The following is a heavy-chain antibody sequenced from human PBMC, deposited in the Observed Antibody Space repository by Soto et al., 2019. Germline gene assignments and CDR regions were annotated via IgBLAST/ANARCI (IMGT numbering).Heavy chain of an antibody. CDR1: GGSVSSGSYY. J-gene: IGHJ5*02. Sequence: QVQLQESGPGLVKPSETLSLTCTVSGGSVSSGSYYWSWIRQPPGKGLEWIGYIYYSGSTNYNPSRKSRVTISVDTSKNQFSLKLSSVTAADTAVYYCARASVDTAMVTWGQGTLVTVSS. V-gene: IGHV4-61*01. D-gene: IGHD5-18*01. CDR2: IYYSGST. CDR3: ARASVDTAMVT.